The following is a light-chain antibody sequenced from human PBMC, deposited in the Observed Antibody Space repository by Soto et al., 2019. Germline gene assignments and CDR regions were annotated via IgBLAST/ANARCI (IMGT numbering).Light chain of an antibody. Sequence: QSLMSPPPSVSGDPGQWVTGPCTRGSSHIGATYDVDWYQQIHGTAPKLLIYNNHNRPSGDPAPFPGSKSGAYATVAITGLQVEDDSNYYCQSYDICLSGSVVGSWTKVTVL. CDR2: NNH. CDR1: SSHIGATYD. J-gene: IGLJ1*01. V-gene: IGLV1-40*01. CDR3: QSYDICLSGSV.